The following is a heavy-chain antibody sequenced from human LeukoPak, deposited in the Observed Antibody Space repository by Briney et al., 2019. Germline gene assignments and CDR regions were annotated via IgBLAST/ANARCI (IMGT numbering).Heavy chain of an antibody. V-gene: IGHV4-59*08. J-gene: IGHJ4*02. D-gene: IGHD6-19*01. Sequence: SETLSLTCTVSGGSISSYYWSWIRQPPGKGLEWIGYIYYSGSTNYNPSLKSRVTISVDTSKNQFSLKLSSVTAADTAVYYCARVAGIAVAGTADYWGQGTLVTVSS. CDR2: IYYSGST. CDR1: GGSISSYY. CDR3: ARVAGIAVAGTADY.